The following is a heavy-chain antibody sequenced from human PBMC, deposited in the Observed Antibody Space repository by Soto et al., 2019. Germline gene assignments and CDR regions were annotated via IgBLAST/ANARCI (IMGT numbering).Heavy chain of an antibody. CDR3: ARDSAYCRSTSCYLSYYYYMDV. Sequence: EVQVVESGGGLVQPGGSLRLSCAASGFTFSNHWMTWVRQAPGKGLEWVANIKQDGSEKYYVDSVKGRFTLSRANAKNSLYLQMSSRRAEDTAVYYCARDSAYCRSTSCYLSYYYYMDVWGKGTTVTVSS. CDR1: GFTFSNHW. V-gene: IGHV3-7*01. CDR2: IKQDGSEK. J-gene: IGHJ6*03. D-gene: IGHD2-2*01.